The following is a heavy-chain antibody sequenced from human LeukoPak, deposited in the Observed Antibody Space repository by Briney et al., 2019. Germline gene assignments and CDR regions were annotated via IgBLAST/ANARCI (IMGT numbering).Heavy chain of an antibody. CDR2: IYYDGTNR. V-gene: IGHV3-33*01. J-gene: IGHJ4*02. CDR1: GFSFSNFG. Sequence: AGGSLRLSCTASGFSFSNFGMHWVRQAPGKGLEWVTLIYYDGTNRYYADSVKGRFTVSRDNSNNTMYLQMNSLRVEDTAVYYCARQTTVATGFWGQGTLVTVSS. CDR3: ARQTTVATGF. D-gene: IGHD4-23*01.